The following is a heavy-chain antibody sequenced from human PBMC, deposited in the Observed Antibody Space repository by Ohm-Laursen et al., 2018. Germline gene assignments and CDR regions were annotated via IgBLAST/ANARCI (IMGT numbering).Heavy chain of an antibody. D-gene: IGHD3-10*01. CDR1: GFTFNNYA. Sequence: SLRLSCTASGFTFNNYAINWVRQAPGKGLEWVSVISASGGSTYYADSVKGRFTISRDNSKNTLYLQMNSLRAEDTAVYYCAKKWGGYSFDYWGQGTLVTVSS. CDR2: ISASGGST. CDR3: AKKWGGYSFDY. J-gene: IGHJ4*02. V-gene: IGHV3-23*01.